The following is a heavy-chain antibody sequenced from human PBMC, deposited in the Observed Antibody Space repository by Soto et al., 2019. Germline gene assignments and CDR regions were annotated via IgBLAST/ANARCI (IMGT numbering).Heavy chain of an antibody. CDR3: ARLKGGAAGNFDL. V-gene: IGHV4-31*03. J-gene: IGHJ4*02. D-gene: IGHD6-19*01. Sequence: QVQLQESGPGLVKPSQTLSVTCTVSGGSISNGASYWTWIRQLPGQGMEWIGYIYHSGRTYYNPSLRRRVIMAVDTSKNQFSLKLSSVTVAETVIYYCARLKGGAAGNFDLWGQGSLVTVSS. CDR1: GGSISNGASY. CDR2: IYHSGRT.